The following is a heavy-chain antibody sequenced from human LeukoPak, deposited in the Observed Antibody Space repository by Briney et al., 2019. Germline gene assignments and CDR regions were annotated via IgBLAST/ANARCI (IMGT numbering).Heavy chain of an antibody. V-gene: IGHV4-38-2*02. CDR2: IYHSGST. Sequence: SETLSLTCTVSGGSINSYWSWIRQPAGKGLEWIGSIYHSGSTYYNPSLKSRVTISVDTSKNQFSLKLSSVTAADTAVYYCARGGRQLVPAFFDYWGQGTLVTVSS. CDR3: ARGGRQLVPAFFDY. CDR1: GGSINSY. J-gene: IGHJ4*02. D-gene: IGHD6-6*01.